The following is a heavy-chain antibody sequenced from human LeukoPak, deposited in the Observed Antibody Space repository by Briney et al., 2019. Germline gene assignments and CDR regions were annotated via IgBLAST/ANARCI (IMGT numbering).Heavy chain of an antibody. V-gene: IGHV4-34*01. CDR3: ARVYGDWYYYYYMDV. D-gene: IGHD2-21*01. Sequence: PSETLSLTCAVYGGSFSGYYWSWIRQPPGKGLEWIGEINHSGSTNYNPSLKSRVTISVDTSKNQFSLKLSSVTAADTAVYYCARVYGDWYYYYYMDVWGKGTTVTISS. CDR1: GGSFSGYY. CDR2: INHSGST. J-gene: IGHJ6*03.